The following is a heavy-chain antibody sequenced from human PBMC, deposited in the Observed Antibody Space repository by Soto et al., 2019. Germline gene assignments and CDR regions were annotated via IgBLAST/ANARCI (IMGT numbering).Heavy chain of an antibody. Sequence: EVQLVESGGGLVQPGGSLRLSCAASGFTFSSYSMNWVRQAPGKGLEWVSYISSSSSTIYYADSVKGRFTISRDNAKNSLYLQMNSRRAEDTAVYYCAIDTWVRTSGGGAFDIWGQGTMVTVSS. CDR2: ISSSSSTI. D-gene: IGHD2-2*01. V-gene: IGHV3-48*01. CDR3: AIDTWVRTSGGGAFDI. CDR1: GFTFSSYS. J-gene: IGHJ3*02.